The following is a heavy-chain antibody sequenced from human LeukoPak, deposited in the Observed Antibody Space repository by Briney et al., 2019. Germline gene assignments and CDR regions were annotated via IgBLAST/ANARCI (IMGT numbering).Heavy chain of an antibody. D-gene: IGHD2-21*01. CDR3: ARPNCGGECYFSGYGMDV. J-gene: IGHJ6*02. CDR2: VRYDGSDE. CDR1: GFGFTSYG. V-gene: IGHV3-30*04. Sequence: PGGSLRLSCTASGFGFTSYGMHWVRQGPGKGLEWVAVVRYDGSDEHYADSVKGRFTISRDNSKTTLYLQMNNLREEDTAVYYCARPNCGGECYFSGYGMDVWGQGTTVTVSS.